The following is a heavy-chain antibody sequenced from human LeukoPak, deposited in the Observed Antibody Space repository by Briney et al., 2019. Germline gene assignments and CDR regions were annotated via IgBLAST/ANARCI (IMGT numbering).Heavy chain of an antibody. CDR1: GFTFSSYE. J-gene: IGHJ3*02. V-gene: IGHV3-48*03. CDR3: ARGIAKTTLNAFDI. Sequence: GGSLRLSCAASGFTFSSYEMNWVRQAPGKGLEWVSYISRSSSTIYYADSVKGRFTISRDNAKNSLYLQMNSLRPEDTAVYYCARGIAKTTLNAFDIWGQGTVVTVSS. D-gene: IGHD4-11*01. CDR2: ISRSSSTI.